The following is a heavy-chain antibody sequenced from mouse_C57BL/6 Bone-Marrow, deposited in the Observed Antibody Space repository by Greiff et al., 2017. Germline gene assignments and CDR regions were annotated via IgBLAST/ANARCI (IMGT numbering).Heavy chain of an antibody. D-gene: IGHD1-1*01. CDR1: GYSFTDYN. V-gene: IGHV1-39*01. J-gene: IGHJ3*01. Sequence: VQLKESGPELVKPGASVKISCKASGYSFTDYNMNWVKQSNRKSLEWIGVINPNYGTTSYNQKFKGKATLTVDQSSSTAYMQLNSLTSEDSAVYYCARGRSSSAWFAYWGQGTLVTVSA. CDR2: INPNYGTT. CDR3: ARGRSSSAWFAY.